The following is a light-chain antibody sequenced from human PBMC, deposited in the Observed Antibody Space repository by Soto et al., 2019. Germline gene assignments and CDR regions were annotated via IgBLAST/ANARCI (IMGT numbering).Light chain of an antibody. CDR2: GAS. V-gene: IGKV1-5*03. CDR3: QHYNSYPWP. Sequence: DIQMTQSPSTLSASVGDRVTITCRASQNIERWLAWYQQKPGTAPNLLIYGASSLESGVPSRFSGSGSGTEFTLTISSLRPEYFATYYCQHYNSYPWPCGQGTKVEIK. CDR1: QNIERW. J-gene: IGKJ1*01.